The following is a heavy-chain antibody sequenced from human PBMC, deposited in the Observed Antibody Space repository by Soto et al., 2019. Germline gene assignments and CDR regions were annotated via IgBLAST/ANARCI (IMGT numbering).Heavy chain of an antibody. J-gene: IGHJ6*01. CDR1: GNSVSSNSAA. CDR2: TYYRSKWYN. CDR3: AGVDSFRGMDG. Sequence: SQTLSLTCVISGNSVSSNSAAWIWIRQSPSRGLEWLGRTYYRSKWYNDYAVSVKSRITINPDTSKNQFSLHLDSVILEVTAVYLCAGVDSFRGMDGWGQGTRVTVAS. V-gene: IGHV6-1*01. D-gene: IGHD2-21*01.